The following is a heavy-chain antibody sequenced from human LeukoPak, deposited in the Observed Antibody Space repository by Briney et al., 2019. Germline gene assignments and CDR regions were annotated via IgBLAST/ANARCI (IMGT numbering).Heavy chain of an antibody. V-gene: IGHV4-59*01. D-gene: IGHD2-15*01. Sequence: PSETLSLTCTVSGGSISSYYWSWIRQPPGKGLEWIGYIYYSGSTNYNPSLKSRVTISVDPSKNQFSLKLSSVIAADTAVYYCARGVVEGFWFDPWGQGTLVTVSS. J-gene: IGHJ5*02. CDR3: ARGVVEGFWFDP. CDR2: IYYSGST. CDR1: GGSISSYY.